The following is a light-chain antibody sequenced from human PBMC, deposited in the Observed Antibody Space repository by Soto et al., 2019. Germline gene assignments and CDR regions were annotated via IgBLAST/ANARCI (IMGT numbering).Light chain of an antibody. J-gene: IGLJ2*01. Sequence: QSALTQPASVSGSPGQSITISCTGTSSDVGGYNYVSWYQHHPGKAPKLMIYDVGNRPSGVSNRVSGSKSGNTASLTISGLQAEDEADYYCSSYTISSTVVFGGGTKLTVL. CDR3: SSYTISSTVV. V-gene: IGLV2-14*03. CDR2: DVG. CDR1: SSDVGGYNY.